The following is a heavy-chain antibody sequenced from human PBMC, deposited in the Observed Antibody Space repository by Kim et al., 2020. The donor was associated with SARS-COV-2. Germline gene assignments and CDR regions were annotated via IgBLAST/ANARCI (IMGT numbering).Heavy chain of an antibody. CDR3: ARRRGGGDY. Sequence: GGSLRLSCAASGFSFTDYGLHWVRQAPGKGLEWVAVMSHDASNIYYADSVKGRFTISRDSSKNTVYLQMNSLRAEDTAVYYCARRRGGGDYWGQGTLVTVSS. CDR2: MSHDASNI. J-gene: IGHJ4*02. D-gene: IGHD3-16*01. V-gene: IGHV3-33*01. CDR1: GFSFTDYG.